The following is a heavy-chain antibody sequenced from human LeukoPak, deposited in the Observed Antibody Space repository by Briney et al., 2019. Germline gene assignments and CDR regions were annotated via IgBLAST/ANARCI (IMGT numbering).Heavy chain of an antibody. CDR3: ARGGSGWYPDHFDY. Sequence: SEPLSLTCTVSGGSISSYYWSWIRQPPGKGLEWIGYIYYGGSTNYNPSLKSRVTISVDTSKNQFSLKLSPVTAADTAVYYCARGGSGWYPDHFDYWGQGTLVTVSS. D-gene: IGHD6-19*01. J-gene: IGHJ4*02. CDR1: GGSISSYY. CDR2: IYYGGST. V-gene: IGHV4-59*01.